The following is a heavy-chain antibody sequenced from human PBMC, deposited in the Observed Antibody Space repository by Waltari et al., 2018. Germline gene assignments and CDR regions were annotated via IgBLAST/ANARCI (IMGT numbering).Heavy chain of an antibody. Sequence: EVQLLESGGGLVQAGGSLILSCAASGFTFSSYALIWDRQAPGTGVEWVSAISGGGGSTYYVDSVKGRFTISRDNSKSTLYLQMNSLRAEDTAVYYCAKDRNVGANSEDLQHWGQGTLVTVSS. V-gene: IGHV3-23*01. CDR3: AKDRNVGANSEDLQH. D-gene: IGHD5-12*01. CDR2: ISGGGGST. J-gene: IGHJ1*01. CDR1: GFTFSSYA.